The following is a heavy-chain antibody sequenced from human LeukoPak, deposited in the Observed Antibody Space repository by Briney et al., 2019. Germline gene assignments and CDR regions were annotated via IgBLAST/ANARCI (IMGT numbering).Heavy chain of an antibody. D-gene: IGHD3-16*01. CDR1: GDSISSYY. Sequence: SETLSLTCIVSGDSISSYYWSWIRQPPGKGLEWIGYIYYSGSTNYNPSLKSRATISVDASKNHISLKLSSVTAADTAVYYCARDRSLGIIDYWGQGTLVTVSS. V-gene: IGHV4-59*01. J-gene: IGHJ4*02. CDR3: ARDRSLGIIDY. CDR2: IYYSGST.